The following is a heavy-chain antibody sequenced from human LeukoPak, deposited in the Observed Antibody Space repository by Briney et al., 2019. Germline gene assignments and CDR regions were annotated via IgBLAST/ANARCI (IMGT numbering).Heavy chain of an antibody. CDR1: GGSISSSSYY. CDR2: MYDSGST. V-gene: IGHV4-39*07. Sequence: PSETLSLTCTVSGGSISSSSYYWGWIRQPPGKGLEWIRSMYDSGSTYYNPSLESRVTISLDTSKNQFSLKLSSVTAADTAVYYCARHIPVSMVDPWGQGTLVTVSS. J-gene: IGHJ5*02. CDR3: ARHIPVSMVDP. D-gene: IGHD2-21*01.